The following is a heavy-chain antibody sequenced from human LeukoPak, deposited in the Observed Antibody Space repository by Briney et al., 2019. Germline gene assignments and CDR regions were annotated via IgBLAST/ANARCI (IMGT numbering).Heavy chain of an antibody. CDR2: IFYSGTT. V-gene: IGHV4-59*12. J-gene: IGHJ5*02. D-gene: IGHD6-13*01. CDR3: ARSYSSSWPSRNWFDP. Sequence: SETLSLTCTVSGGSISGYYWGWIRQPPGKGLEYIGFIFYSGTTNYNPSLKSRVTISVDTSKNQFSLKLSSVTAADTAVYYCARSYSSSWPSRNWFDPWGQGTLVTVSS. CDR1: GGSISGYY.